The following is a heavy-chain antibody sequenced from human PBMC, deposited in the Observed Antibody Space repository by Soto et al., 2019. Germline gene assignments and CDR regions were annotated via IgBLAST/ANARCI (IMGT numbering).Heavy chain of an antibody. D-gene: IGHD5-18*01. CDR1: GFTFSSYS. CDR2: ISSSSSTI. CDR3: ARGGYTNYYYGMDV. V-gene: IGHV3-48*01. J-gene: IGHJ6*02. Sequence: GGSLRLSCAASGFTFSSYSMNWVRQAPGKGLEWVSYISSSSSTIYYADSVKGRFTISRDNAKNSLYLQMNSLRAEDTAVYYCARGGYTNYYYGMDVWGQGTTVTVSS.